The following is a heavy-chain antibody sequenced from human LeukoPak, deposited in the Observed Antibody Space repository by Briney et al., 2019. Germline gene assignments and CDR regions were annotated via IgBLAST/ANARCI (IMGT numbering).Heavy chain of an antibody. CDR3: VKAQYDFCSGLDY. V-gene: IGHV3-64D*09. CDR1: GFTFSRYP. CDR2: ISGNGRST. J-gene: IGHJ4*02. D-gene: IGHD3-3*01. Sequence: RGSLRLSCSASGFTFSRYPMHWVRQAPGKGLEYVSAISGNGRSTYYADSAKGRFTISRDNSKNTLYLQMSSLRTEDTAIYYCVKAQYDFCSGLDYWGQGTLVAVSS.